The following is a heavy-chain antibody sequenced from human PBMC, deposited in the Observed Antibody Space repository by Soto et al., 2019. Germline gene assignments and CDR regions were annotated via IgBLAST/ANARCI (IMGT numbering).Heavy chain of an antibody. Sequence: ETLSLTCTVSGGSISSYYWSWIRQPPGKGLEWIGYIYYSGSTNYNPSLKSRVTISVDTSKNQFSLKLSSVTAADTAVYYCARVKGVGYYYYGMDVWGQGTTVTVSS. D-gene: IGHD2-8*01. CDR3: ARVKGVGYYYYGMDV. J-gene: IGHJ6*02. CDR1: GGSISSYY. CDR2: IYYSGST. V-gene: IGHV4-59*01.